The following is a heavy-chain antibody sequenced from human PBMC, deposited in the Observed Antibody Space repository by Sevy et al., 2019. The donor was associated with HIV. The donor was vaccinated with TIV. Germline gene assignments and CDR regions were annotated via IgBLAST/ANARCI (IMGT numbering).Heavy chain of an antibody. CDR1: GASISSSGYY. CDR2: INYSGIT. Sequence: SETLSLTCTVSGASISSSGYYWGWIRQPPGKGLEWIASINYSGITFYNPSLKGRITISADTSKNQFALDLNYVTAADTAIYYCAGPILTYNNGWSYYDYWGQGTVVTVSS. CDR3: AGPILTYNNGWSYYDY. V-gene: IGHV4-39*01. J-gene: IGHJ4*02. D-gene: IGHD6-19*01.